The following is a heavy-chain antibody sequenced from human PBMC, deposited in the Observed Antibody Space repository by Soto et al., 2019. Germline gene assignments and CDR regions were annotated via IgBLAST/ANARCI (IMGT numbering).Heavy chain of an antibody. CDR1: GYSFMKYG. J-gene: IGHJ4*02. CDR2: ISPYSGCT. CDR3: AREASVLIPAAQPSRFDS. Sequence: GASVKVSCKGFGYSFMKYGINWVRQAPGQGLEWVGWISPYSGCTHSAQKFHGRLTLTTDTAASTAYMELRILRSADTALYYCAREASVLIPAAQPSRFDSWRQGTLVTVSS. D-gene: IGHD2-2*01. V-gene: IGHV1-18*01.